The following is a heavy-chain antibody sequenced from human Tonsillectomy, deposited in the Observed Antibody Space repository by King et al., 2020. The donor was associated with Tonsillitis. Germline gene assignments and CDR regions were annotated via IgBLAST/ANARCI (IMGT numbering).Heavy chain of an antibody. V-gene: IGHV3-30*18. J-gene: IGHJ4*02. CDR1: GFIFKSFG. CDR2: LSYDGGNK. D-gene: IGHD1-14*01. Sequence: VQLVESGGGVVQPGGSPRLSCEPSGFIFKSFGMHWVRQAPGKGLEWVASLSYDGGNKYYAESVKGRFTISRDNSEHTLSLQMSSLRGEDTAVYYCAKEGAGPFDSWGQGTLVTVSA. CDR3: AKEGAGPFDS.